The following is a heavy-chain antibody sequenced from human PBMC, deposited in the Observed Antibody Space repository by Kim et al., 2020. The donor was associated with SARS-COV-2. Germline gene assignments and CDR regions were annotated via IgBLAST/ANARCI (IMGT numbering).Heavy chain of an antibody. CDR2: T. V-gene: IGHV3-20*03. Sequence: TESADSVKVRFTTSRDNAKTSLLLQRNSLRAEDTALYYCARGYISGPFDSWGHGTLVTVSS. J-gene: IGHJ4*01. CDR3: ARGYISGPFDS. D-gene: IGHD6-19*01.